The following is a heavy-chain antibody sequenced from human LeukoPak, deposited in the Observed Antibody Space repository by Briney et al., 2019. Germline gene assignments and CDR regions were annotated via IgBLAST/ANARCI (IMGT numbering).Heavy chain of an antibody. J-gene: IGHJ6*02. CDR3: ARDVGDCSSTSCSRYYYYGMDV. CDR1: GFSFSSYG. Sequence: GGSLRLSCAASGFSFSSYGMHWVRQAPGKGLEWVAVISYDGDNKYYADSVNGRFTISRDNSKNTLSLQMDSLRAEDTAVYYCARDVGDCSSTSCSRYYYYGMDVWGQGTTVTVSS. V-gene: IGHV3-30*03. D-gene: IGHD2-2*01. CDR2: ISYDGDNK.